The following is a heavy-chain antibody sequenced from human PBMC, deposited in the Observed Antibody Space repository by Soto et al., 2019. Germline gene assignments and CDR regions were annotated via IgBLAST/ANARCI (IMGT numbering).Heavy chain of an antibody. V-gene: IGHV4-59*01. CDR2: IYYSGST. CDR3: ARGADDGHNQYYYYYMDV. D-gene: IGHD1-1*01. Sequence: SETLSLTCTVSGGSISSYYWSWIRQPPGKGLEWIGYIYYSGSTNYNPSLKSRVTISVDTSKNQFSLKLSSVTAADTAVYYCARGADDGHNQYYYYYMDVWGKGTTVTVSS. J-gene: IGHJ6*03. CDR1: GGSISSYY.